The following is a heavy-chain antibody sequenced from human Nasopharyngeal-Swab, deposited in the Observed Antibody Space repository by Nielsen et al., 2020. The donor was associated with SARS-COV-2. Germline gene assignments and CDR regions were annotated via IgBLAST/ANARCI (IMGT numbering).Heavy chain of an antibody. Sequence: VKVSCKVSGYTLTELSMHWVRQAPGKGLEWMGGFDPEDDETIYAQKFQGRVTMTEDTSTDTAYMELSSLRSEDTAVYYCATVYGDYPLSGLRYWGQGTLVTVSS. CDR2: FDPEDDET. V-gene: IGHV1-24*01. J-gene: IGHJ4*02. CDR3: ATVYGDYPLSGLRY. D-gene: IGHD4-17*01. CDR1: GYTLTELS.